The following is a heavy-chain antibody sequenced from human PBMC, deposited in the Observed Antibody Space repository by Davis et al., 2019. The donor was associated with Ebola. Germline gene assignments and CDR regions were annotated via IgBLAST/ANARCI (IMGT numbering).Heavy chain of an antibody. D-gene: IGHD1-14*01. CDR2: VSYDGNNE. CDR3: AKPQPEPYDAFDV. CDR1: GFTFSYYG. Sequence: GESLKISCAASGFTFSYYGIHWVRQAPGKGLEWVAVVSYDGNNEYYADSVKGRFTISRDNYKNTVYLQMNGLRVEDTAVYYCAKPQPEPYDAFDVWGQGTMVTVSS. V-gene: IGHV3-30*18. J-gene: IGHJ3*01.